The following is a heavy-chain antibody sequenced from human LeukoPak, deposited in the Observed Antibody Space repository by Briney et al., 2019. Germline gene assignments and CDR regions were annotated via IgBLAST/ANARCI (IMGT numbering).Heavy chain of an antibody. J-gene: IGHJ4*02. V-gene: IGHV3-48*01. CDR1: GFTFRTSD. CDR3: VTDWRAW. Sequence: GGSLRLSCAASGFTFRTSDMHWVRQAPGKGLDWVSYISSSSSTIYYADSVQGRFTISRDNAKNSLYLQMNSLRAEDTAVFYCVTDWRAWRGQGTLVTVSS. CDR2: ISSSSSTI.